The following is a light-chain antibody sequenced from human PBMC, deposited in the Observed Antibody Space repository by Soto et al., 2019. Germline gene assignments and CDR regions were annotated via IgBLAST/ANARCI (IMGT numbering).Light chain of an antibody. CDR1: SSDVGGYTY. CDR3: CSFAGSYNLYV. Sequence: QSALTQPRSVSGSPGQSVAISCTGTSSDVGGYTYVSWFQQHPGKAPKLMIYDVSKRPSGVPDRFSGSKSGNTASLTISGLQAEDEADYYCCSFAGSYNLYVFGTGTKVTVL. V-gene: IGLV2-11*01. J-gene: IGLJ1*01. CDR2: DVS.